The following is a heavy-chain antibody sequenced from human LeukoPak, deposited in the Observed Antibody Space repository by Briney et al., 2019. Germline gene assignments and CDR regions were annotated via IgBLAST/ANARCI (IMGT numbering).Heavy chain of an antibody. V-gene: IGHV3-48*03. D-gene: IGHD1-26*01. CDR2: ISSSGTTI. Sequence: RLSCAASGFTFSSYEMNWVRQXPGKGLEWVSYISSSGTTIYYADSVKGRFTISRDNAKNSLFLQVNSLRAEDTAVYYCARSSGTYHFDYWGQGTLVTXSS. J-gene: IGHJ4*02. CDR3: ARSSGTYHFDY. CDR1: GFTFSSYE.